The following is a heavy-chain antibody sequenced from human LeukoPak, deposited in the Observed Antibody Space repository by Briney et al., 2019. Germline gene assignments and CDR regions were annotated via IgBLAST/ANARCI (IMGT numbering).Heavy chain of an antibody. Sequence: ASVKVSCKASGYTFTGYYMHWVRQAPGQGLEWMGWINPNSGGTNYAQKFQGRVTMTRDTSISTAYMELSRLRSDDTAVYYCARAGVVVPAAGGFYYYYYMDVWGTGTTVTVSS. J-gene: IGHJ6*03. CDR3: ARAGVVVPAAGGFYYYYYMDV. V-gene: IGHV1-2*02. D-gene: IGHD2-2*01. CDR1: GYTFTGYY. CDR2: INPNSGGT.